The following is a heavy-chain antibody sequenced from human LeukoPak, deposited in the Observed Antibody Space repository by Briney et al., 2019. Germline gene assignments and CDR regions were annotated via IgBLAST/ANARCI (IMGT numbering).Heavy chain of an antibody. CDR2: IYTSGST. CDR3: ARGGYCSGGSCYSGVNWFDP. V-gene: IGHV4-61*02. J-gene: IGHJ5*02. CDR1: GGSISSGSYY. Sequence: SETLSLTCTVSGGSISSGSYYWSWIRQPAGKGLEWIGRIYTSGSTNYNPSLKSRVTTSVDTSKNQFSLKLSSVTAADTAVYYCARGGYCSGGSCYSGVNWFDPWGQGTLVTVSS. D-gene: IGHD2-15*01.